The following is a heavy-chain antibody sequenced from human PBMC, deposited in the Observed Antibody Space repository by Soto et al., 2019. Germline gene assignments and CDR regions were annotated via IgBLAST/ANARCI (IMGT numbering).Heavy chain of an antibody. CDR3: AREPSLFGDWSSTRCRTGWFDP. J-gene: IGHJ5*02. V-gene: IGHV1-2*04. CDR2: INPNSGGT. D-gene: IGHD2-2*01. CDR1: GYTFTGYY. Sequence: ASVKVSCKASGYTFTGYYMHWVRQAPGQGLEWMGWINPNSGGTNYAQKFQGWVTMTRDTSISTAYMELSRLRSDDTAVYYCAREPSLFGDWSSTRCRTGWFDPWGPGSLVTVSS.